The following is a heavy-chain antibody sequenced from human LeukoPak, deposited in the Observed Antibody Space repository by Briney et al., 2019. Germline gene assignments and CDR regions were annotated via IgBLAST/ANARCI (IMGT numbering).Heavy chain of an antibody. CDR1: GFTFSSTW. V-gene: IGHV3-74*01. Sequence: TGGSLRLSCAASGFTFSSTWIHSVRQAPGKGLVGVSHIKSDGSTRRYADSVKRRFTISRDNAKNTVYLQMNSLKAEDTSVYSCGRDKGYSVDHWGQGTLVTV. D-gene: IGHD5-18*01. CDR3: GRDKGYSVDH. CDR2: IKSDGSTR. J-gene: IGHJ5*02.